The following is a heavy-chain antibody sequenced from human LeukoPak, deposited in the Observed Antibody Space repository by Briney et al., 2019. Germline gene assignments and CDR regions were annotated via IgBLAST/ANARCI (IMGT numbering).Heavy chain of an antibody. J-gene: IGHJ6*02. CDR3: ARSGVSNGMDV. V-gene: IGHV3-74*01. CDR2: IDGDGSTT. CDR1: GFASSRHW. Sequence: GGSLRLSCAASGFASSRHWMFWVRQAPGKGLVWVSRIDGDGSTTNYADSVKGRFTISRDNAKNTLYLQMNSLRGEDTAIYYCARSGVSNGMDVWGQGTTVTVSS. D-gene: IGHD5/OR15-5a*01.